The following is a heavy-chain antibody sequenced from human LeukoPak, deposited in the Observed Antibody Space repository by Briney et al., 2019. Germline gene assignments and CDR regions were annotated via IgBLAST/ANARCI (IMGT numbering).Heavy chain of an antibody. CDR2: IKSRSDGGTT. CDR1: GFTFSDAW. V-gene: IGHV3-15*07. Sequence: GGSLRLSCAASGFTFSDAWMNWVRQAPGKGLEWVGRIKSRSDGGTTDYAAPVKGRFTISRDGSKDTLYLQMNSLKTEDTAMYYCTTGKTDDYYFDYWGQGTLVTVSS. D-gene: IGHD1-1*01. CDR3: TTGKTDDYYFDY. J-gene: IGHJ4*02.